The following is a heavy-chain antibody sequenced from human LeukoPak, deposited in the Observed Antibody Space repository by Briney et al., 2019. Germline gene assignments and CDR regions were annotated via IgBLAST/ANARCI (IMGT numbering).Heavy chain of an antibody. D-gene: IGHD3-22*01. CDR1: GFTFSDYY. Sequence: GGSLRLSCAASGFTFSDYYMSWIRQAPGKGLEWVPYISSSSSYTNYADSVKGRFTISRDNAKNSLYLQMNSLRAEDTAVYYCAVYYYDSSGYYYFDYWGQGTLVTVSS. CDR3: AVYYYDSSGYYYFDY. J-gene: IGHJ4*02. V-gene: IGHV3-11*06. CDR2: ISSSSSYT.